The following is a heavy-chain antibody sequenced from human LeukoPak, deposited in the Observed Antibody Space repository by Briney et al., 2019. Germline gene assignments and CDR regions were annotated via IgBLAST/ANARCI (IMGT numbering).Heavy chain of an antibody. CDR3: ARDPPGYRDFDY. V-gene: IGHV3-30-3*01. D-gene: IGHD5-24*01. J-gene: IGHJ4*02. Sequence: GGSLRLSCVASGFTFGKYWMSWVRQAPGKGLEWVAVISYDGSNKYYADSVKGRFTISRDNSKNTLYLQMNSLRAEDTAVYYCARDPPGYRDFDYWGQGTLVTVSS. CDR2: ISYDGSNK. CDR1: GFTFGKYW.